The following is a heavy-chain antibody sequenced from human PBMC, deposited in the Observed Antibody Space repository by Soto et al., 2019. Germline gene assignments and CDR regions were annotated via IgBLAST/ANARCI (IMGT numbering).Heavy chain of an antibody. J-gene: IGHJ3*02. CDR3: AKDLRGPVVVLDAFGI. CDR2: ISGIGGST. D-gene: IGHD2-15*01. V-gene: IGHV3-23*01. Sequence: GGSLRLSCAASGFTFSSYAMSWVRQAPGKGLEWVSAISGIGGSTYYADSVKGRFTISRDNSKNTLYLQMNSLRAEDTAVYYCAKDLRGPVVVLDAFGIWGQGTMVTVSS. CDR1: GFTFSSYA.